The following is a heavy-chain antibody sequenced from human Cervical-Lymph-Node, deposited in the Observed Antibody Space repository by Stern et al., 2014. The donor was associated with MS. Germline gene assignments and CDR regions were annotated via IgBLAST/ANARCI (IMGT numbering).Heavy chain of an antibody. CDR3: ARDPPYYDSSGPKGMDV. CDR2: IYHSGRN. J-gene: IGHJ6*02. Sequence: QVQLQESGPGLVKPSGTLSLTCAVSGGSISSSNWWSWVRQPPGKGLEWIGEIYHSGRNTYNPSLQSRVTISGDQYKNQLSLKLSSVTAADTAVYYCARDPPYYDSSGPKGMDVWGQGTTVTVSS. V-gene: IGHV4-4*02. D-gene: IGHD3-22*01. CDR1: GGSISSSNW.